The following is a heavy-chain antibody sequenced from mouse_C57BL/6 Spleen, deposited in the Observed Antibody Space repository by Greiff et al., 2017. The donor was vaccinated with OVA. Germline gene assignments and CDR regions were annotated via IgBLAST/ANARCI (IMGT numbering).Heavy chain of an antibody. CDR3: ARGLELLYYAKDY. J-gene: IGHJ4*01. CDR2: IDPGTGGT. Sequence: VQLLESGAELVRPGASVTLSCKASGYTFTDYEMHWVKQTPVHGLEWIGAIDPGTGGTAYNQKFKGKAILTADNASSTAYLELRSLTSEDSAVYYCARGLELLYYAKDYWGQGTSVTVSS. D-gene: IGHD3-3*01. CDR1: GYTFTDYE. V-gene: IGHV1-15*01.